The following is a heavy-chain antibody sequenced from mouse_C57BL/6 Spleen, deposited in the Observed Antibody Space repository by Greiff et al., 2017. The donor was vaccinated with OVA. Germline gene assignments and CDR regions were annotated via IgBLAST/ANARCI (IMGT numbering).Heavy chain of an antibody. Sequence: VQLQQPGAELVMPGASVKLSCKASGYTFTSYWMHWVKQRPGQGLEWIGKIDPSDSDTNYNQKFKGKATLTVDKSSSTAYMQLSSLTSEDSAVXYGARSDDNGYDYAMDYWGQGTSVTVSS. CDR1: GYTFTSYW. D-gene: IGHD1-2*01. J-gene: IGHJ4*01. CDR2: IDPSDSDT. V-gene: IGHV1-69*01. CDR3: ARSDDNGYDYAMDY.